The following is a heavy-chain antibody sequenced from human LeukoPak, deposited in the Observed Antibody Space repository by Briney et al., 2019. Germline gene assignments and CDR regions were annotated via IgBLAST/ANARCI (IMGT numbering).Heavy chain of an antibody. J-gene: IGHJ4*02. CDR1: GGSVSSGSYY. D-gene: IGHD6-19*01. CDR2: IYYSGST. V-gene: IGHV4-61*01. Sequence: KTSETLSLTCTVSGGSVSSGSYYWSWIRQPPGKGLEWIGYIYYSGSTNYSPSLQSRVTISVDTSKNQFSLKLSSVTAADTAVYYCARETSSGCCYFDYWGQGTLVTVSS. CDR3: ARETSSGCCYFDY.